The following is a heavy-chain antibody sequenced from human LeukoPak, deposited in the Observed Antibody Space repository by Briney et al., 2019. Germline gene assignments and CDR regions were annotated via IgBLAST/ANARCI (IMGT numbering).Heavy chain of an antibody. D-gene: IGHD6-13*01. J-gene: IGHJ5*02. Sequence: PSETLSLTCAVYGGSFSDYYWSWIRQPPGKGLEWIGEINHSGSPNYNPSLKSRVTISVDTSKNQFSLKLSSVTAADTAVYYCARRSTWYRNWFDPWAREPWSPSPQ. V-gene: IGHV4-34*01. CDR3: ARRSTWYRNWFDP. CDR2: INHSGSP. CDR1: GGSFSDYY.